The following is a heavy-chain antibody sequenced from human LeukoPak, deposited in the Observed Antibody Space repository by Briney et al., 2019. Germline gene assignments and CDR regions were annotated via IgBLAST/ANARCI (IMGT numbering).Heavy chain of an antibody. V-gene: IGHV3-13*01. CDR3: ARASGSGYYDY. D-gene: IGHD3-22*01. CDR1: GFTFSSYD. Sequence: GGSLRLSCAASGFTFSSYDMHWVRQATGKGLEWVSAIGTAGDTYYPGSVKGRFTISRENAKNSLYLQMNSLRAGDTAVYYCARASGSGYYDYWGQGTLVTVSS. CDR2: IGTAGDT. J-gene: IGHJ4*02.